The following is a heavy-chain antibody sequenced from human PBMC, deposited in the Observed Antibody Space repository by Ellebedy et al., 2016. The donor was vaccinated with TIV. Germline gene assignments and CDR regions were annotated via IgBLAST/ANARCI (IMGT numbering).Heavy chain of an antibody. CDR2: INHSRIT. D-gene: IGHD4-17*01. CDR3: ARVNYGTLDV. J-gene: IGHJ6*02. Sequence: MPSETLSLTCAVSGGSINSGTWWNWIRQPPGKGLEWIGEINHSRITNYNPSLKSRVTISVDKSTNHFSLKLSSVTAADTAVYYCARVNYGTLDVWGPGTTVTVSS. V-gene: IGHV4-4*02. CDR1: GGSINSGTW.